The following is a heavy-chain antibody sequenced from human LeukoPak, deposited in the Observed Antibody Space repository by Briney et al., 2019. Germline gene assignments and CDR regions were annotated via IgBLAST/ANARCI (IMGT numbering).Heavy chain of an antibody. J-gene: IGHJ3*02. CDR2: ISGSGGST. Sequence: GGSLRLSCAASGFTFSSYAMSWVRQAPGKGLEWVSAISGSGGSTYYADSVKGRFTVSRDNAKNTLYLQMNSLRAEDTAVYYCARDQPGSHAFDIWGQGTMVTVSS. CDR3: ARDQPGSHAFDI. D-gene: IGHD3-10*01. V-gene: IGHV3-23*01. CDR1: GFTFSSYA.